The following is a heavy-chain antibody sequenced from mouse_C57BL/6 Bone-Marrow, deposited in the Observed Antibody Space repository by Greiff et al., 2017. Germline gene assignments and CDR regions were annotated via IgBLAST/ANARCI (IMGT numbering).Heavy chain of an antibody. Sequence: VQLQESGPELVKPGASVKISCKASGYAFSSSWMNWVQQRPGKGLEWIGRIYPGDGDTNYNGKFKGKATLTADKSTSTAYMQLSSLTSEDSAVYCSLQSYWYFDVWGTGTTVTVSS. CDR1: GYAFSSSW. CDR3: LQSYWYFDV. CDR2: IYPGDGDT. D-gene: IGHD6-1*01. V-gene: IGHV1-82*01. J-gene: IGHJ1*03.